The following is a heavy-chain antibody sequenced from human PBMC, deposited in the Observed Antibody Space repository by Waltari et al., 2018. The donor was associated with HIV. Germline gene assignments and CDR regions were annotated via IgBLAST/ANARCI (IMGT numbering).Heavy chain of an antibody. J-gene: IGHJ6*02. CDR1: GGSISSSSYY. CDR2: IYYSGST. V-gene: IGHV4-39*01. Sequence: QLQLQESGPGLVKPSETLSLTCTVSGGSISSSSYYWGWIRQPPGKGLEWIGSIYYSGSTYYNPSLKSRVTISVDTSKNQFSLKLSSVTAADTAVYYCARRVAEGVYYYYYGMDVWGQGTTVTVSS. CDR3: ARRVAEGVYYYYYGMDV.